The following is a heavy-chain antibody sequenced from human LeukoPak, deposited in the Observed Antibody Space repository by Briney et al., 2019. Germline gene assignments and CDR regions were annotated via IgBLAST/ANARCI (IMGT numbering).Heavy chain of an antibody. CDR1: GGSFSGYY. D-gene: IGHD4-17*01. Sequence: SETLSLTCAVYGGSFSGYYWSWIRQPPGKGLEWIGEINHSGSTNYNPSLKSRVTISVDTSKNQFSLKLSSVTAADTAVYYCASIGYGDYSYFDYWGQGTLVTVSS. V-gene: IGHV4-34*01. CDR2: INHSGST. J-gene: IGHJ4*02. CDR3: ASIGYGDYSYFDY.